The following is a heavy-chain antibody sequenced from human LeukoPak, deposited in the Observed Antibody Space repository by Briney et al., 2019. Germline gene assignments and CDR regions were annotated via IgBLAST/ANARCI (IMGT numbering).Heavy chain of an antibody. J-gene: IGHJ4*02. D-gene: IGHD6-6*01. CDR1: GYSISSGYY. CDR3: ARISSIAARLVDY. CDR2: IYHSGST. V-gene: IGHV4-38-2*02. Sequence: SETLSLTCTVSGYSISSGYYWGWIRQPPGKGLEWIGSIYHSGSTYYNPSLKSRVTISLDASKNQFSLKLSSVTAVDTAVYYCARISSIAARLVDYWGQGTLVTVSS.